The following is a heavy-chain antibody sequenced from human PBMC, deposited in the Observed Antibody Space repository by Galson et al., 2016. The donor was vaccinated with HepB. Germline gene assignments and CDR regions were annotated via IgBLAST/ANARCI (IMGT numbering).Heavy chain of an antibody. J-gene: IGHJ4*02. D-gene: IGHD2-15*01. CDR3: ARKPCSGGSCQYYFDY. V-gene: IGHV1-69*13. CDR1: GYTFTAYY. Sequence: SVKVSCKASGYTFTAYYIHWVRQAPGQGLEWMGGIIPIFATANYAQKFQGRVTITADESTSTAYMGLSSLRSEDTAVYYCARKPCSGGSCQYYFDYWGQGTLVTVSS. CDR2: IIPIFATA.